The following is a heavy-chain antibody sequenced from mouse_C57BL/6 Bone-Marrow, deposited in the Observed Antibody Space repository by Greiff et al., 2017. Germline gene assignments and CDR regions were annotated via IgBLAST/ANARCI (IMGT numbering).Heavy chain of an antibody. CDR3: ARSIDY. CDR1: GYTFTSYW. J-gene: IGHJ2*01. V-gene: IGHV1-59*01. Sequence: QVQLQQSGPELVKPGASVKLSCKASGYTFTSYWMHWVKQRPGQGLEWIGVIDPSDSYTNYNQKFKGKATLTVDTSSSTAYMQLSSLTSEDSAVYYCARSIDYWGQGTTLTVSS. CDR2: IDPSDSYT.